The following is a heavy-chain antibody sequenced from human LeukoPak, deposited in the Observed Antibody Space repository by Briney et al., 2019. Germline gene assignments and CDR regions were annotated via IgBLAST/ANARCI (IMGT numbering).Heavy chain of an antibody. CDR2: LSRTGNYI. CDR3: ARVLETDCSGGSCYSGLDY. J-gene: IGHJ4*02. V-gene: IGHV3-21*01. CDR1: RFTFSRYN. Sequence: GGSLRLSCADSRFTFSRYNMNWVRQAPGKGLEWVSSLSRTGNYIYYAGSVKGRFTISRDNAQNSLFLQMNSLRVEDTAVYYCARVLETDCSGGSCYSGLDYWGQGTLVTVSS. D-gene: IGHD2-15*01.